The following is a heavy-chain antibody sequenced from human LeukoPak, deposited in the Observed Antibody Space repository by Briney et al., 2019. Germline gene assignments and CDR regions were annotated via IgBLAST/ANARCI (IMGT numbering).Heavy chain of an antibody. J-gene: IGHJ5*02. CDR2: INPSGGST. CDR1: GYTFTSYY. Sequence: ASVKVSCKASGYTFTSYYMHWVRQAPGQGLEWMGIINPSGGSTNYAQKFQGRVTITADESTSTAYMELSSLRSEDTAVYYCARDHINSGYFDWLPPTFNWFDPWGQGTLVTVSS. V-gene: IGHV1-46*01. CDR3: ARDHINSGYFDWLPPTFNWFDP. D-gene: IGHD3-9*01.